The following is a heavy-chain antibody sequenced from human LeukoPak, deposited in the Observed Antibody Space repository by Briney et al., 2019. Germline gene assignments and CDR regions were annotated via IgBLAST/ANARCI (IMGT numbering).Heavy chain of an antibody. CDR1: GGSFSGYY. Sequence: SETLSLTCAVYGGSFSGYYWSWIRQPPGKGLEWIGEINHSGSTNYNPSLKSRVTISVDTSKNQFSLKLSSVTAADTAVYYCARGPLAAAGLVWGQGTLVTVSS. CDR2: INHSGST. J-gene: IGHJ4*02. D-gene: IGHD6-13*01. V-gene: IGHV4-34*01. CDR3: ARGPLAAAGLV.